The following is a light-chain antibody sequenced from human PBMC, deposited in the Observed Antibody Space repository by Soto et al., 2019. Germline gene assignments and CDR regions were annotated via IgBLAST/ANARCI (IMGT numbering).Light chain of an antibody. CDR2: GTS. J-gene: IGKJ1*01. V-gene: IGKV3-20*01. CDR3: QQYANSRT. Sequence: EIVLSQSPGTLSLSPGERPTLACRASQSVNINYFAWYQQKSGQAPRLLIYGTSNRASGIPDRFSGSGSGTDFTLSISGLEPEDFAVYFCQQYANSRTFGQGTKVDIK. CDR1: QSVNINY.